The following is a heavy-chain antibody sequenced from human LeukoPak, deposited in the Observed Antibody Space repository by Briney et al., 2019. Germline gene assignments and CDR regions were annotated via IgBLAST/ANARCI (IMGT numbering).Heavy chain of an antibody. CDR1: GFTFSSYW. D-gene: IGHD2-21*02. CDR3: ARDDRYCGGDCYCDY. CDR2: IKQDGSEK. V-gene: IGHV3-7*01. Sequence: GGSLRLSCAASGFTFSSYWMSWVRQAPGKGLEWVANIKQDGSEKYYVDSVKGRFTISRDNAKNSLYLQMNSLRAEDTAVYYCARDDRYCGGDCYCDYWGQGTLVTVSS. J-gene: IGHJ4*02.